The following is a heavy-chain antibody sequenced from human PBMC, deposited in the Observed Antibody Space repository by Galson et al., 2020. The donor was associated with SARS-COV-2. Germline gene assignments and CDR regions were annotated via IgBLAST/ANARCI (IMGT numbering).Heavy chain of an antibody. CDR1: GGSFSGYY. V-gene: IGHV4-34*01. J-gene: IGHJ4*02. CDR3: ARVDTAMVTSFDY. CDR2: INHSGST. Sequence: SQASETLSLTCAVYGGSFSGYYWSWIRQPPGKGLEWIGEINHSGSTNYNPSLKSRVTISVDTSKNQFSLKLSSVTAADTAVYYCARVDTAMVTSFDYWGQGTLVTVSS. D-gene: IGHD5-18*01.